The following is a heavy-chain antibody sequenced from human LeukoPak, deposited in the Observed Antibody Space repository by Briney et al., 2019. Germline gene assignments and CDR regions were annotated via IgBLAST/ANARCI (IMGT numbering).Heavy chain of an antibody. CDR3: ASLDDILTGYYADYFDY. CDR1: GFTFSSYA. V-gene: IGHV3-30-3*01. J-gene: IGHJ4*02. CDR2: ISYDGSNK. Sequence: GGSLRLSCGASGFTFSSYAMHWVRQAPGKGLEWVGVISYDGSNKYYADSVKGRFTISRDNSKNTLYLQMNSLRAEDTAVYYCASLDDILTGYYADYFDYWGQGTLVTVSS. D-gene: IGHD3-9*01.